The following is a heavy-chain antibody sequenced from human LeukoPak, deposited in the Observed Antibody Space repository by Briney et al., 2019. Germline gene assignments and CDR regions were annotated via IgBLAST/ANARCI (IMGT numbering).Heavy chain of an antibody. CDR3: ARDPDFRGYCSGASCAEGDY. V-gene: IGHV1-69*13. J-gene: IGHJ4*02. CDR2: IIPIFGTA. D-gene: IGHD2-15*01. CDR1: GGTFSSYA. Sequence: SVKVSCKASGGTFSSYAISWVRQAPGQGLEWMGGIIPIFGTANYAQTFQGRVTITADESTSTAYMELSSLRSEDTAVYYCARDPDFRGYCSGASCAEGDYWGQGTLVTVSS.